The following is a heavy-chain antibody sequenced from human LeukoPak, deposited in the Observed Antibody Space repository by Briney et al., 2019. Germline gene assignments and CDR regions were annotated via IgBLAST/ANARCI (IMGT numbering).Heavy chain of an antibody. CDR1: GGTFSSYA. V-gene: IGHV1-69*13. CDR2: IIPIFGTA. D-gene: IGHD3-3*01. CDR3: ARDRRFLEWALRAFDI. Sequence: SVKVSFKASGGTFSSYAISWVRQAPGQGLEWMGGIIPIFGTANYAQKFQGRVTITADESTSTAYMELSSLRSEDTAVYYCARDRRFLEWALRAFDIWGQGTMVTVSS. J-gene: IGHJ3*02.